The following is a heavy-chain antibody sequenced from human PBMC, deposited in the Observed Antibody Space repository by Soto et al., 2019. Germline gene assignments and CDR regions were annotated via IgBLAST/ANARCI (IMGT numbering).Heavy chain of an antibody. Sequence: GGSLRLSCAASGFTFSDYYMNWIRQAPGKGLEWVSYISSSSSYTNYADSVEGRFTISRDNAKNSLYLQMNSLRAEDTAVYYCARAKKGGYLDFDYWGQGTLVTAPQ. CDR2: ISSSSSYT. V-gene: IGHV3-11*06. CDR3: ARAKKGGYLDFDY. CDR1: GFTFSDYY. D-gene: IGHD2-21*02. J-gene: IGHJ4*02.